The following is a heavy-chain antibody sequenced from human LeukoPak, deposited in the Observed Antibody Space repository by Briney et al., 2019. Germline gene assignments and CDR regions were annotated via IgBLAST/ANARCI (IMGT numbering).Heavy chain of an antibody. J-gene: IGHJ4*02. CDR2: IYYSGST. CDR1: GGSIRSYY. V-gene: IGHV4-59*12. Sequence: PSETLSLTCTVSGGSIRSYYWSWIRQPPGKGLEWIGYIYYSGSTNYNPSLKSRVTISVDTSKNQFSLKLSSVTAADTAVYYCARDADSEGATTWGLDYWGQGTLVTVSS. D-gene: IGHD1-26*01. CDR3: ARDADSEGATTWGLDY.